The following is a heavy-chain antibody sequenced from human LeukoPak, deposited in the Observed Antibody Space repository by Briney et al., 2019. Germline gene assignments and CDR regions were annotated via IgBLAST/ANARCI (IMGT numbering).Heavy chain of an antibody. Sequence: SVKVSCKASGGTFSSYAISWVRQAPGQGLEWMGGIIPIFGTANYARKFQGRVTITADESTSTAYMELSSLRSEDTAVYYCARRIIRVVRGVTDYYFDHWGLGTLVTVSS. J-gene: IGHJ4*02. CDR1: GGTFSSYA. CDR3: ARRIIRVVRGVTDYYFDH. V-gene: IGHV1-69*13. CDR2: IIPIFGTA. D-gene: IGHD3-10*01.